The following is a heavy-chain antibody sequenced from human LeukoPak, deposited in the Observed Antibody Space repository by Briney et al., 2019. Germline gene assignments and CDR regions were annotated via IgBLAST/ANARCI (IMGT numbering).Heavy chain of an antibody. CDR2: IKQDGSER. V-gene: IGHV3-7*01. D-gene: IGHD3-3*01. CDR3: AREKDDFWSGYGYYYYYYMDV. CDR1: GFTFSNYW. Sequence: GGSLRLSCAASGFTFSNYWMSWVRQAPGKGLEWVANIKQDGSERYYVDSVRGRFTISRDNAKNSLYLQMNSLRAEDTAVYYCAREKDDFWSGYGYYYYYYMDVWGKGTTVTVSS. J-gene: IGHJ6*03.